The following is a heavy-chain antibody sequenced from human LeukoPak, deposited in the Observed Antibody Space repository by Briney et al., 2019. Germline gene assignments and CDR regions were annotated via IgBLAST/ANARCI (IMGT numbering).Heavy chain of an antibody. V-gene: IGHV1-18*01. D-gene: IGHD3-10*01. Sequence: GGSLRLSCAASGFTFTSYGISWVRQAPGQGLEWMGWISAYNGNTNYAQKLQGRVTMTTDTSTSTAYMELRSLRSDDTAVYYCARVGTMVRGPLWFDPWGQGTLVTVSS. J-gene: IGHJ5*02. CDR2: ISAYNGNT. CDR3: ARVGTMVRGPLWFDP. CDR1: GFTFTSYG.